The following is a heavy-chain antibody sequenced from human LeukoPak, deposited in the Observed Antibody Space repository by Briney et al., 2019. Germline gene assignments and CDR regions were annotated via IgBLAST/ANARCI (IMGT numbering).Heavy chain of an antibody. CDR1: GYSFTSYW. J-gene: IGHJ3*02. D-gene: IGHD5-12*01. CDR3: ARTDIVATIGNGAFDI. Sequence: GESLKISCKGSGYSFTSYWIGWVRQMPGKGLEWMGIIYPGDSDTRYSPSFQGQVTISADKSICTAYLQWSSLKASDTAMYYCARTDIVATIGNGAFDIWGQGTMVTVSS. V-gene: IGHV5-51*01. CDR2: IYPGDSDT.